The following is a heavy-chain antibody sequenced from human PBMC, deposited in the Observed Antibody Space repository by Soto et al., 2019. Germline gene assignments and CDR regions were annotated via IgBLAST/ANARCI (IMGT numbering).Heavy chain of an antibody. D-gene: IGHD6-6*01. Sequence: ASVKVSCKASGYTFTNYGITWVRQAPGQGLERMGWVSAYNGNTHYTQRLQGRVTMTTDTSTSTAYMELRGLRSDDTAVYYCARGRQLVGYFYYYMDVWGKGTTVTVSS. V-gene: IGHV1-18*01. J-gene: IGHJ6*03. CDR2: VSAYNGNT. CDR1: GYTFTNYG. CDR3: ARGRQLVGYFYYYMDV.